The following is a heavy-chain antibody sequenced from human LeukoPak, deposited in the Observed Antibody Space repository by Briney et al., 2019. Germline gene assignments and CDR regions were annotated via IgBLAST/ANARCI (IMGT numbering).Heavy chain of an antibody. CDR3: AVTLLWFGELLDQFDY. J-gene: IGHJ4*02. V-gene: IGHV4-34*08. Sequence: GSLRLSCAASGFTFSSYWMSWIRQPPGKGLEWIGEINHSGSTNYNPSLKSRVTISVDTSKNQFSLKLSSVTAADTAVYYCAVTLLWFGELLDQFDYWGQGTLVTVSS. D-gene: IGHD3-10*01. CDR2: INHSGST. CDR1: GFTFSSYW.